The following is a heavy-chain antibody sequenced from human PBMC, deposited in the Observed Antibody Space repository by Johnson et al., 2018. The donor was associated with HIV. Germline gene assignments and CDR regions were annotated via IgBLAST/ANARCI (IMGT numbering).Heavy chain of an antibody. D-gene: IGHD3-3*01. Sequence: QVQLVESGGGVVQPGRSLRLSCAASGFIFSSYAMHWVRQAPGNGLEWVGLISYDGSNKYYADSVKGRFIISRDNSKKTLDLQTNSLRAEDTAVYYCARDLIKQQFLEWLSEGYGVFDIWGQGTMVTVSS. CDR2: ISYDGSNK. V-gene: IGHV3-30-3*01. CDR1: GFIFSSYA. CDR3: ARDLIKQQFLEWLSEGYGVFDI. J-gene: IGHJ3*02.